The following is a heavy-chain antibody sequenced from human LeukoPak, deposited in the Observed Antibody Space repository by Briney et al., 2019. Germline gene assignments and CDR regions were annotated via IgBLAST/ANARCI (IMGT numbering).Heavy chain of an antibody. CDR1: GFTFSSYS. V-gene: IGHV3-48*04. CDR2: ISSSSSTI. CDR3: ARESSDFNSSPRGPPGIDY. D-gene: IGHD6-13*01. J-gene: IGHJ4*02. Sequence: GGSLRLSCAASGFTFSSYSMNWVRQAPGKGLEWVSYISSSSSTIYYADSVKGRFTISRDNSKNTLHLQMNSLRAEDTAVYYCARESSDFNSSPRGPPGIDYWGQGTLVTVSS.